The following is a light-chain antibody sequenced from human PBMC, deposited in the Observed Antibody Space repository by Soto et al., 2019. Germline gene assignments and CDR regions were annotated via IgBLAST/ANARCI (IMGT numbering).Light chain of an antibody. CDR3: QRADSFPLT. CDR1: QNINNW. CDR2: TTS. Sequence: DIQMTQSPSSVSASVGDRVTITCRASQNINNWLAWYQQKPGKAPKLLVYTTSNLQSGVPSRFSGCGSGTDFTLTISSLQPEDFATYSCQRADSFPLTFGGGTEVEMK. V-gene: IGKV1D-12*01. J-gene: IGKJ4*01.